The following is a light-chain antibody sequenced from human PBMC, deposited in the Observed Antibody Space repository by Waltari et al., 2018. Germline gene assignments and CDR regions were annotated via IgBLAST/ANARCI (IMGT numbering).Light chain of an antibody. V-gene: IGLV2-8*01. Sequence: QSALTQPPSASASPGTSVTISCTRTSSDVGGFNYVPGYQQHPGTAPKLVIFEVTKRPSGVPDRFSGSKSGNTASLTVSGLQSEDEADYYCSSYGGNNNILFGGGTKLSVL. J-gene: IGLJ2*01. CDR2: EVT. CDR1: SSDVGGFNY. CDR3: SSYGGNNNIL.